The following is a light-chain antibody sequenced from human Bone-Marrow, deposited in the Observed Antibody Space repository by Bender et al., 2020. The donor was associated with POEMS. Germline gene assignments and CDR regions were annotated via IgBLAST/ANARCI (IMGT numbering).Light chain of an antibody. J-gene: IGLJ1*01. V-gene: IGLV2-14*01. Sequence: QSALTQPASVSGSPGQSITISCTGTSSDDGYNYVSWYQQHPGRAPKLIIYDVTNRPSGVSDRFSGSKSGNTASLTISGLQAEDEADYYCSSCRSSTTYVFGTGTKVTVL. CDR3: SSCRSSTTYV. CDR1: SSDDGYNY. CDR2: DVT.